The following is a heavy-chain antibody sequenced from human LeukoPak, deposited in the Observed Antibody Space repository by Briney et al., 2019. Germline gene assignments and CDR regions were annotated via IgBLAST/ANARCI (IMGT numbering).Heavy chain of an antibody. CDR1: DDTISDYY. D-gene: IGHD3-16*01. CDR3: TRGAGWLIDY. Sequence: SETLSLTCTVSDDTISDYYRGWIRQPPGKGLEWIGYFHNSGTSTYNPSLKSRVTISADTSKNQFSLKLNSLTTADTAVYYCTRGAGWLIDYWGQGILVTVSS. V-gene: IGHV4-59*01. J-gene: IGHJ4*02. CDR2: FHNSGTS.